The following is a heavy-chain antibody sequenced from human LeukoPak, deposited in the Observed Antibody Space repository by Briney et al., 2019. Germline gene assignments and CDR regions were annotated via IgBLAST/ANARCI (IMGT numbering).Heavy chain of an antibody. CDR2: ISYDGSNK. D-gene: IGHD3-22*01. V-gene: IGHV3-30-3*01. CDR1: RFTFSDYA. CDR3: ASNYFDSNGYYWGFDY. Sequence: GGSLRLSCAASRFTFSDYAMHWVRQAPGKGLEWVAVISYDGSNKYYADSVKGRFTISRDNSKNTLYLQMNSLRAEDTAVYYCASNYFDSNGYYWGFDYWGQGTLVTVSS. J-gene: IGHJ4*02.